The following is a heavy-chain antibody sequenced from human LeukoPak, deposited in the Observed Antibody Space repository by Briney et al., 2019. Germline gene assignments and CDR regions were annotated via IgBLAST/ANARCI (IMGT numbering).Heavy chain of an antibody. D-gene: IGHD3-22*01. Sequence: PGGSLRLSCVGSGFTFTTYWMSWVRQAPGKGLEWVAVISYDGSNKYYADSVKGRFTISRDNSKNTLFLQMNSLRAEDTSVYHCAKGLSSGYSGSDYWGQGTLVTVSS. CDR3: AKGLSSGYSGSDY. CDR1: GFTFTTYW. J-gene: IGHJ4*02. V-gene: IGHV3-30*18. CDR2: ISYDGSNK.